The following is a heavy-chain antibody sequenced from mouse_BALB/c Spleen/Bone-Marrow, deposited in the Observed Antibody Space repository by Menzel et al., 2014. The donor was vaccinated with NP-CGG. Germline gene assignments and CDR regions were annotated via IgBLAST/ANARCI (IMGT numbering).Heavy chain of an antibody. J-gene: IGHJ1*01. V-gene: IGHV1-82*01. Sequence: QVHVKQSGPELVKPGASVKISCKASGYAFSSSWMNWVKQRPGQGLEWIGRIYPGDGDTNYNGKFKGKATLTADKSSSTAYMQLSSLTSVGSAVYFCARGGNSWYFDVWGAGTTVTVSS. CDR3: ARGGNSWYFDV. CDR1: GYAFSSSW. D-gene: IGHD2-1*01. CDR2: IYPGDGDT.